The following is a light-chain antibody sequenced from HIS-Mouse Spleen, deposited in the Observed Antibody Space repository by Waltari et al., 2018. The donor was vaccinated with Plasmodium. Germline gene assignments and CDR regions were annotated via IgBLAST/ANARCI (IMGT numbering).Light chain of an antibody. V-gene: IGKV3-11*01. J-gene: IGKJ2*01. CDR3: QQRSNWPLYT. CDR2: DAP. Sequence: EIVLTQSPPTLSLSLGERAPLSCRASQSVSSYLAWYQQKPGQAPRLLIYDAPNRATGIPARFSGSGSGTDFTLTISSLEPEDFAVYYCQQRSNWPLYTFGQGTKLEIK. CDR1: QSVSSY.